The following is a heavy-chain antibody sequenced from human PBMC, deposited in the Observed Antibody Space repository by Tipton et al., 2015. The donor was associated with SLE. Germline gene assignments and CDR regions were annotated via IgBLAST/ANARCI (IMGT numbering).Heavy chain of an antibody. CDR3: GRDRVGDGYTDKLFDY. V-gene: IGHV1-46*01. Sequence: QLVQSGAEVKKPGASVKVSCKASENIFTNYYIHWVRQASGQGLEWMGIISPSGGGTSYAQKFRGRVTMTTDTSTTTVYMELRGLTSDDTAVYYCGRDRVGDGYTDKLFDYWGQGTLVTVSS. D-gene: IGHD5-24*01. CDR2: ISPSGGGT. J-gene: IGHJ4*02. CDR1: ENIFTNYY.